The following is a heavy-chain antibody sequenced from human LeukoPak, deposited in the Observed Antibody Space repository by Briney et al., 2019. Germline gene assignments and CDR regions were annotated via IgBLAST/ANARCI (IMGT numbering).Heavy chain of an antibody. Sequence: ASVKVSCKASGFTFTDYSVHWVRQAPGQGLEWMGWISPNSGDVKYAQKFQGRVTMTRDTSISTAYMDLSRLTSDDTAVYYCARGLYDYYDTSSYFYYWGQGTLVTVSS. CDR2: ISPNSGDV. CDR3: ARGLYDYYDTSSYFYY. CDR1: GFTFTDYS. V-gene: IGHV1-2*02. D-gene: IGHD3-22*01. J-gene: IGHJ4*02.